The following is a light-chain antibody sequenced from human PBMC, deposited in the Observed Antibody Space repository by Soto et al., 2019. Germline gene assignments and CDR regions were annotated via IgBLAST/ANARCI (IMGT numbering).Light chain of an antibody. V-gene: IGKV1-16*01. CDR2: AAS. CDR1: QDVSNY. Sequence: IQMTQSPSSLSTSIGARVTITCRASQDVSNYLAWFQQQPGKAPKSLIYAASSMRSGTPSRFSGSGSGTDFNLTINSLQPEDVATYYCQQYSSRPYTFGQGTQLEIK. J-gene: IGKJ2*01. CDR3: QQYSSRPYT.